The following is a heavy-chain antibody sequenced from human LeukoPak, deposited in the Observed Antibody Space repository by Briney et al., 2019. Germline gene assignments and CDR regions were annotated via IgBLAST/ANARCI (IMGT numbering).Heavy chain of an antibody. CDR1: GGTFSSYA. D-gene: IGHD2-15*01. CDR2: IIPIFGIA. Sequence: SVKVSCKASGGTFSSYAISWVRQAPGQGLEWMGRIIPIFGIANYAQKFQGRVTITADKSTSTAYMERSSLRSEDTAVYYCAKSVVVVAWGMDVWGQGTTVTVSS. J-gene: IGHJ6*02. V-gene: IGHV1-69*04. CDR3: AKSVVVVAWGMDV.